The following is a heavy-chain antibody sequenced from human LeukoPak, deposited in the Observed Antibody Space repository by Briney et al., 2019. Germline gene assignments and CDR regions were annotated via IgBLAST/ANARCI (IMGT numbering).Heavy chain of an antibody. D-gene: IGHD2-15*01. V-gene: IGHV3-30*04. Sequence: GGSLRLSCAASGFTFSSYAMHWDRQAPGKGLEWVAVISYDGSNKYYADSVKGRFTISRDNSKNTLYLQMNSLRAEDTAVYYCAREGDIVVVVAATRVDYYFDYWGQGTLVTVSS. CDR3: AREGDIVVVVAATRVDYYFDY. CDR1: GFTFSSYA. J-gene: IGHJ4*02. CDR2: ISYDGSNK.